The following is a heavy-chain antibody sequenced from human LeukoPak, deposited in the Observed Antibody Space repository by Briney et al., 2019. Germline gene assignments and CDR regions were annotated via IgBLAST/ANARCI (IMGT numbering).Heavy chain of an antibody. Sequence: SVKVSCKATGYTFTSYGSSWVRQAPGQGLEWMGGIIPIFGTANYAQKFQGRVTITTDESTSTVYMELSSLRSEDTAVYYCAREGGGAYYWGQGTLVTVSS. V-gene: IGHV1-69*05. J-gene: IGHJ4*02. CDR3: AREGGGAYY. CDR1: GYTFTSYG. D-gene: IGHD1-26*01. CDR2: IIPIFGTA.